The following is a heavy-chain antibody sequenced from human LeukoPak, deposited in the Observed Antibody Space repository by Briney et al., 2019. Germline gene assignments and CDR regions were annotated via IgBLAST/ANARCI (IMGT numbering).Heavy chain of an antibody. V-gene: IGHV4-59*01. CDR3: ARALVAGTADY. CDR2: IYYSGST. D-gene: IGHD6-19*01. CDR1: GGSISSYY. Sequence: PSETLSLTCTVSGGSISSYYWSWIRQPPGEGLEWIGYIYYSGSTNYNPSLKSRVTISVDTSKNQFSLKLSSVTAADTAVYYCARALVAGTADYWGQGTLVTVSS. J-gene: IGHJ4*02.